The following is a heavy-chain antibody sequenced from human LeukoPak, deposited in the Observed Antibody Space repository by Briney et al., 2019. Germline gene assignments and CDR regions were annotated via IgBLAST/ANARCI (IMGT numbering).Heavy chain of an antibody. CDR2: IGGSGGST. V-gene: IGHV3-23*01. CDR3: AKDEAPAAGSWNYYYGMDV. CDR1: GFTFSSYA. J-gene: IGHJ6*02. D-gene: IGHD6-13*01. Sequence: GGSLGLSCVASGFTFSSYAMSWVRLAPGKGLEWVSAIGGSGGSTYYADSVKGRFTVSRDDFKNTLYLQMNSLGVEDTAVYYCAKDEAPAAGSWNYYYGMDVWGQGTTVTVSS.